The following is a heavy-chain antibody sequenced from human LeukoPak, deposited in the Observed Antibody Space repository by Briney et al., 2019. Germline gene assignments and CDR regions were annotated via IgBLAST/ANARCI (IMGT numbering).Heavy chain of an antibody. V-gene: IGHV3-11*01. J-gene: IGHJ4*02. Sequence: PGGSLRLSCTASGFTFSDHYMSWIREAPGKGLEWVSYISNNHSPTYYADSVRGRFTISRDNAKNSLYLQMDSLSAEDTGVYSCARGAGRLADYWGQGTLVTVSS. CDR2: ISNNHSPT. CDR1: GFTFSDHY. CDR3: ARGAGRLADY. D-gene: IGHD6-19*01.